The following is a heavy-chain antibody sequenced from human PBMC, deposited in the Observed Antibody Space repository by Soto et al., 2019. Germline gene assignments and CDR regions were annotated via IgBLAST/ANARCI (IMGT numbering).Heavy chain of an antibody. CDR3: AHRVLRTVFGLVTTTAIYFDF. CDR2: IYWDDDK. CDR1: GFSLTTSGVG. J-gene: IGHJ4*02. V-gene: IGHV2-5*02. Sequence: QITLNESGPTQVKPRQTLTLTCTFSGFSLTTSGVGVGWIRQSPGKAPEWLALIYWDDDKRHSPSLKSRLTITKDTSKNQVVLTMAYLDPADTATYYCAHRVLRTVFGLVTTTAIYFDFWRQGTPVAVSS. D-gene: IGHD3-3*01.